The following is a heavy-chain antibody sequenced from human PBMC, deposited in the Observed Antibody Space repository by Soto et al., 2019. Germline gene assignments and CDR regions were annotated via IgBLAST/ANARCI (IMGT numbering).Heavy chain of an antibody. CDR2: IYSGGST. CDR3: AAGVTPRGGYVDY. Sequence: EVQLVESGGGLVQPGGSLRLSCAASGSLVSTNYMSWVRQAPGKGLEWVSVIYSGGSTYYSGSVKGRFLISRDNFKNTLYLQMNSLRAEDTAVYYCAAGVTPRGGYVDYWGQGTLVTVSS. D-gene: IGHD2-8*01. V-gene: IGHV3-66*01. J-gene: IGHJ4*02. CDR1: GSLVSTNY.